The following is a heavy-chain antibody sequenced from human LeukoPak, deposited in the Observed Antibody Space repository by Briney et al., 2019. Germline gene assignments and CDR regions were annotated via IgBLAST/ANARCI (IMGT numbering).Heavy chain of an antibody. CDR1: GGSISSYY. J-gene: IGHJ4*02. Sequence: SETLSLTCTVSGGSISSYYWSWIRQPPGKGLKWIGYIYYSGSTNYNPSLKSRVTISVDTSKNQFSLKLSSVTAADTAVYYCARGGYYVLDYWGQGTLVTVSS. D-gene: IGHD3-10*02. CDR2: IYYSGST. CDR3: ARGGYYVLDY. V-gene: IGHV4-59*01.